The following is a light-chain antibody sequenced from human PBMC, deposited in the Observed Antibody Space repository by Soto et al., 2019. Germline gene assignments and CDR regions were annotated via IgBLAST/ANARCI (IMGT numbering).Light chain of an antibody. J-gene: IGKJ2*01. V-gene: IGKV1-9*01. Sequence: DIQLTQSPSFLSASVGDSVTSTCRASHGISSYLAWYQQKPGKAPKLLIYAASTLQSGVPSRFSGSGSGTEFTLTISSLQPEDFATYYCQQLNSYPMYTFGQGTKLEIK. CDR1: HGISSY. CDR2: AAS. CDR3: QQLNSYPMYT.